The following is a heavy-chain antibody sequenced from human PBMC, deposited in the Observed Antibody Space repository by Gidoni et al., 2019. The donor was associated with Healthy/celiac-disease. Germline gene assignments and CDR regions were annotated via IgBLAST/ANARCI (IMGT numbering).Heavy chain of an antibody. CDR1: GFTVSSNY. V-gene: IGHV3-66*01. CDR2: IYSGGST. J-gene: IGHJ4*02. CDR3: ARGGYDSSRYYFDY. D-gene: IGHD3-22*01. Sequence: EVQLVESGGGLVQPGGSLRLSCAASGFTVSSNYMSWVRQAPGKGLEWVSVIYSGGSTYYADSVKGRFTISRDNSKNTLYLQMNSLRAEDTAVYYCARGGYDSSRYYFDYWGQGTLVTVSS.